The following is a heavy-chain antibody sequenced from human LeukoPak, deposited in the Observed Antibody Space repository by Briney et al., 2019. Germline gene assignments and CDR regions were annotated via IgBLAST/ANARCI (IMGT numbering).Heavy chain of an antibody. CDR2: IYWNDDK. CDR3: AHKDRLYSYGYVDY. V-gene: IGHV2-5*01. CDR1: GFSLSTSGVG. J-gene: IGHJ4*02. D-gene: IGHD5-18*01. Sequence: SGPTLVKPTQTLTLTCTFSGFSLSTSGVGVGWIRQPPGKALEWLALIYWNDDKRYSPSLKSRLTITKDTSKNQVVLTMTNMDPVDTATYYCAHKDRLYSYGYVDYWGQGTLVTVSS.